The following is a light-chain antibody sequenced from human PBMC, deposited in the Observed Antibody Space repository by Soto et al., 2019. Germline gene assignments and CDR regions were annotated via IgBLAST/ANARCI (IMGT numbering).Light chain of an antibody. Sequence: EFVLTQSPGTLSLSPGERATLSCRASQSVINNFLAWYQQKPGQAPRLLMYGASSRATGIPDRFSGSGSGTDFTLTISRLEPEDFAVDYCQQYGSAPPYTCGQGTRLDIK. CDR1: QSVINNF. J-gene: IGKJ2*01. CDR2: GAS. V-gene: IGKV3-20*01. CDR3: QQYGSAPPYT.